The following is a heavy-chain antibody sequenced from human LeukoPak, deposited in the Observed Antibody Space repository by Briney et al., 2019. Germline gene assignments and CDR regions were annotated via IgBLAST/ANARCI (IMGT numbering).Heavy chain of an antibody. J-gene: IGHJ3*02. CDR2: IVTSGST. CDR3: ARAPVTVKDSFDI. V-gene: IGHV4-59*10. Sequence: SETLSLTCAVSGGSINNYYWSWIRQPAGKGLEWIGRIVTSGSTNYNASLKSRVTMSVDTSKNQFSLKLRSMTAADTAVYYCARAPVTVKDSFDIWGQGTMVTVSS. CDR1: GGSINNYY. D-gene: IGHD4-11*01.